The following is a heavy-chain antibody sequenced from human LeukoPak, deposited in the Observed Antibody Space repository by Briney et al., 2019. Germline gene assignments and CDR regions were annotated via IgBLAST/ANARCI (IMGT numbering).Heavy chain of an antibody. V-gene: IGHV7-4-1*02. CDR1: GYTFTSYA. CDR2: INTNTGNP. J-gene: IGHJ6*03. D-gene: IGHD3-9*01. CDR3: ALGDILTGYNNPNYYYYYMDV. Sequence: GASVKVSCKASGYTFTSYAMNWVRQAPGQGLEWMGCINTNTGNPTYAQGFTGRFVFSLDTSVSTAYLQISSLKAEDTAVYYCALGDILTGYNNPNYYYYYMDVWGKGTTVTVSS.